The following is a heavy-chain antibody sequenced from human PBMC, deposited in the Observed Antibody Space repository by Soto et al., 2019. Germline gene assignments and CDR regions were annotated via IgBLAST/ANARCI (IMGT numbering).Heavy chain of an antibody. Sequence: GVSLSHSCAASGFTFSSYAMSWIRPAPGKGLEWVSGISGSGGSTYYADSVKGRFTISRDNSKNTLYLQMNSLRAEDTAVYYCAKGPSSITMIVVVIEPLDYWGQGTLVTVSS. CDR3: AKGPSSITMIVVVIEPLDY. CDR2: ISGSGGST. CDR1: GFTFSSYA. D-gene: IGHD3-22*01. V-gene: IGHV3-23*01. J-gene: IGHJ4*02.